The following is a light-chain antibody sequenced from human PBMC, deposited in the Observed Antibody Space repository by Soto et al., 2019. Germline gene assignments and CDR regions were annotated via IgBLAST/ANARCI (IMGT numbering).Light chain of an antibody. CDR1: QSVSSSY. CDR2: GAS. Sequence: EIVLTQSPSTLSLSPGERATLSCRASQSVSSSYLAWYQQKPGQAPRLLIFGASSRATGIPDRFSGSGSGTDFTLTISRLEPEDFAVYYCQQYGSSPYTFGQGTKREIK. J-gene: IGKJ2*01. CDR3: QQYGSSPYT. V-gene: IGKV3-20*01.